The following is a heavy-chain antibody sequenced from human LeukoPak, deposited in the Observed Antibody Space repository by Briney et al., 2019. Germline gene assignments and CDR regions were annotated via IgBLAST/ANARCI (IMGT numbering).Heavy chain of an antibody. CDR3: AREEVTETTDFFDI. J-gene: IGHJ3*02. CDR2: ISSSSSYI. CDR1: GFTFSSYS. Sequence: GGSLRLSCAASGFTFSSYSMNWVRQAPGKGLEWVSSISSSSSYIYYADSVKGRFTISRDNAKNSLYLQMNSLRAEDTAVYYCAREEVTETTDFFDIWGQGTMVTVSS. D-gene: IGHD1-20*01. V-gene: IGHV3-21*01.